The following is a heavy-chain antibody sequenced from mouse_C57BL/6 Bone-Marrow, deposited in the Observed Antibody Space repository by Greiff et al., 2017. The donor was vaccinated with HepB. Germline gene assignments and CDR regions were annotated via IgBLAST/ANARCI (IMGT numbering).Heavy chain of an antibody. CDR1: GYTFTSYW. CDR2: IYPSDSET. CDR3: AAITTVVATTGPYYFDY. Sequence: VQLQQPGAELVRPGSSVKLSCKASGYTFTSYWMDWVKQRPGQGLEWIGNIYPSDSETHYNPKFKDKATLTVDKSSSTAYMQLSSLTSEDSAVYYCAAITTVVATTGPYYFDYWGQGTTLTVSS. D-gene: IGHD1-1*01. J-gene: IGHJ2*01. V-gene: IGHV1-61*01.